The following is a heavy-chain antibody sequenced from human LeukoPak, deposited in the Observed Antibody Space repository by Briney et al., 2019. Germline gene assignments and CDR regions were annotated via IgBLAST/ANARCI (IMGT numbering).Heavy chain of an antibody. J-gene: IGHJ3*02. V-gene: IGHV1-69*05. CDR2: IIPIFGTA. CDR1: GGTFSRYA. D-gene: IGHD5-24*01. Sequence: SVKVSCKPSGGTFSRYAISWVPQAPAQGLEWMGGIIPIFGTANYAQKFQGRVTITTDESTSTAYMELSSLRSEDTAVYYCARGRWLQLGDAFDIWGQGTMVTVSS. CDR3: ARGRWLQLGDAFDI.